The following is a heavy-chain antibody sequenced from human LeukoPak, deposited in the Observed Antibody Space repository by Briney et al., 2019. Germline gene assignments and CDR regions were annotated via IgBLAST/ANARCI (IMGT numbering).Heavy chain of an antibody. Sequence: PGGSLRLSCEASGFTVSSNAMAWVRQAPGKGLEWVSGLGSDGRTHYADSVKGRFTTSRDQSKNTVYLQMNSLRAEDTAVYYCAKSRARREFGELIRTRIQPIDYWGQGTLVTVSS. CDR2: LGSDGRT. CDR3: AKSRARREFGELIRTRIQPIDY. D-gene: IGHD3-10*01. CDR1: GFTVSSNA. J-gene: IGHJ4*02. V-gene: IGHV3-66*02.